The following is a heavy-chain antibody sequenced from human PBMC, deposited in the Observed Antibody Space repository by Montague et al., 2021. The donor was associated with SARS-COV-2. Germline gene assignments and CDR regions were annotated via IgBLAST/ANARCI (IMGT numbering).Heavy chain of an antibody. CDR3: ARDPNWGAH. CDR1: GFSFSTFW. J-gene: IGHJ4*02. CDR2: IKQDGSDK. V-gene: IGHV3-7*05. Sequence: SLRLSCAASGFSFSTFWMPWVRQAPGKGLEWVASIKQDGSDKYYVESVKGRFTISRDNARNSLYLQLNNLRAEDTAVYYCARDPNWGAHWGQGNLVTVSS. D-gene: IGHD7-27*01.